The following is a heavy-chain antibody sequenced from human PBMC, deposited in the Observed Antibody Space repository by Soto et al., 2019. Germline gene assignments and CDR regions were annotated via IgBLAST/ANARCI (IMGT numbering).Heavy chain of an antibody. J-gene: IGHJ4*01. CDR3: AKEGVYGDHDFDY. CDR1: GFTFSSYG. Sequence: GGSLRLSCAASGFTFSSYGMSWVRQAPGKGLEWVSAISGSGGSTYHAGSVRGRFTISRDNSKNTLYLQTNGLRAEDTAVYYCAKEGVYGDHDFDYWGHGTLVTVSX. CDR2: ISGSGGST. D-gene: IGHD4-17*01. V-gene: IGHV3-23*01.